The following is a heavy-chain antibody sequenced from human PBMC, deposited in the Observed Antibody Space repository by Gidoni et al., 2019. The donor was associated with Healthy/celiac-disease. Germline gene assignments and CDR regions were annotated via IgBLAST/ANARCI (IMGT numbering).Heavy chain of an antibody. CDR1: GFTFRTYA. J-gene: IGHJ4*02. Sequence: QVQLVESGGGVVQPGRSLRASCAAFGFTFRTYAMHWVRQAPGKGLEWVAVISYDGSNKYYADSVKGRFTISRDNSKNTLYLQMNSLRAEDTAVYYCARDTELQQLEGGFDYWGQGTLVTVSS. D-gene: IGHD6-13*01. CDR3: ARDTELQQLEGGFDY. V-gene: IGHV3-30-3*01. CDR2: ISYDGSNK.